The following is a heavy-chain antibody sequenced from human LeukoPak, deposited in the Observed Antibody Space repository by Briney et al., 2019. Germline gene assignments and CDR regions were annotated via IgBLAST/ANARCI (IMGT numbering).Heavy chain of an antibody. V-gene: IGHV3-30*02. J-gene: IGHJ4*02. CDR3: ARGGDYSDDY. CDR1: GFTFSSYG. CDR2: IRYDGSNK. Sequence: GGSLRLSCEGPGFTFSSYGMHWVRQAPGKGLEWVAFIRYDGSNKYYEDSVKGRFTISRDNSKNTLYLQMNSLRAEDTAVYYCARGGDYSDDYWGQGTLVTVSS. D-gene: IGHD2-15*01.